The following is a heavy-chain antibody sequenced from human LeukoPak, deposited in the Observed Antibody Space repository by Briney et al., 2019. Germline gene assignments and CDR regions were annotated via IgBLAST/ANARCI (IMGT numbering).Heavy chain of an antibody. V-gene: IGHV3-23*01. J-gene: IGHJ4*02. CDR3: AKDRIPDGKYSIDF. CDR1: GFTFSTYA. CDR2: IVGNGGGI. Sequence: GGFLRLSCAASGFTFSTYAMNWVRQAPGKGLEWVSVIVGNGGGIHYADSVKGRFTISRDNAKNTLYLQMNSLRAEDSAVYYCAKDRIPDGKYSIDFWGQGTPVTVSS. D-gene: IGHD2/OR15-2a*01.